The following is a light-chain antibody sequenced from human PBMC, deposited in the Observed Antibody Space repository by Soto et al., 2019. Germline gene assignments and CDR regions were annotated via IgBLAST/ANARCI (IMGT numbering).Light chain of an antibody. V-gene: IGKV3-15*01. CDR2: GAS. CDR3: QHYNNWPWT. Sequence: EIVMTQSPATLSVSPGERATLSCRASQTVGNNVAWYQHKPGQAPGLLVYGASTRATGIPARFSGSGSGTEFTLTISSLQSEDSAVYYCQHYNNWPWTFGQGTKVEIK. CDR1: QTVGNN. J-gene: IGKJ1*01.